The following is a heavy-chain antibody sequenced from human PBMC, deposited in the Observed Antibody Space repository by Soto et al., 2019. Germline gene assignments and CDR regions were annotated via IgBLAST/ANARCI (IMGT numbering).Heavy chain of an antibody. CDR2: IYYSGST. Sequence: SETLSLTCTVSGGSISSGGYYWSWIRQHPGKGLEWIGYIYYSGSTYYNPSLKSRVTISVDTSKNQFSLKLSSVTAADTAVYYCARDLSGSLYYFDSWGQGTLVTVSS. V-gene: IGHV4-31*03. CDR1: GGSISSGGYY. CDR3: ARDLSGSLYYFDS. D-gene: IGHD1-26*01. J-gene: IGHJ4*02.